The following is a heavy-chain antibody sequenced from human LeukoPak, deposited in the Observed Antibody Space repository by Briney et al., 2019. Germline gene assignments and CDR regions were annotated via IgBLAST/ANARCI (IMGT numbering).Heavy chain of an antibody. J-gene: IGHJ5*02. Sequence: TGGSLRLSCAASGFTVSSNYMSWVRQAPGKGLEWVANIKQDGSEKYYVDSVKGRFTISRDNAKNSLYLQMNSLRAEDTAVYYCARVSYSSGWEWFDPWGQGTLVTVSS. CDR2: IKQDGSEK. V-gene: IGHV3-7*01. CDR3: ARVSYSSGWEWFDP. D-gene: IGHD6-19*01. CDR1: GFTVSSNY.